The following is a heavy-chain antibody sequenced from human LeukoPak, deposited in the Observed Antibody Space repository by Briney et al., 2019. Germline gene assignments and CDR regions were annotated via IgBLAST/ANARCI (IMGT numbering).Heavy chain of an antibody. V-gene: IGHV3-21*01. Sequence: SGGSLRLSCAASGFTFSSYSMNWVRQAPGKGLEWVSSISSSSSYIYYADSVKGRFTISRDNAKNSLYLQMNSLRAEDTAVYYCAKVYSSGWYGYFDYWGQGTLVTVSS. D-gene: IGHD6-19*01. CDR3: AKVYSSGWYGYFDY. CDR1: GFTFSSYS. CDR2: ISSSSSYI. J-gene: IGHJ4*02.